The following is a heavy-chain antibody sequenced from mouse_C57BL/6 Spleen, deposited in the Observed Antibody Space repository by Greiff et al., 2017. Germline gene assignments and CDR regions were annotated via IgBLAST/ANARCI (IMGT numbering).Heavy chain of an antibody. D-gene: IGHD1-1*01. J-gene: IGHJ4*01. Sequence: VQLQQPGAELVKPGASVKLSCKASGYTFTSYWMHWVKQRPGQGLEWIGMIHPNSGSTNYNEKFKSKATMTVDKSASTAYMQLSSLTSEDCAVYYCERGLLRGAMDYWGQGTSVTVSS. CDR3: ERGLLRGAMDY. CDR1: GYTFTSYW. V-gene: IGHV1-64*01. CDR2: IHPNSGST.